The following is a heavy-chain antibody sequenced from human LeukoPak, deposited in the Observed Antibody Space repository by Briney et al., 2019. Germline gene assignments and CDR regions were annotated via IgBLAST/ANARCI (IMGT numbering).Heavy chain of an antibody. CDR3: ARAGWATYFDY. V-gene: IGHV4-59*01. CDR2: IYYNGDT. J-gene: IGHJ4*02. CDR1: GDSLSNYF. D-gene: IGHD5-12*01. Sequence: SETLSLTCTVPGDSLSNYFWSWIRQPPGKGLEWIGYIYYNGDTNYSPSLRSRATISQDTSKNQFSLKLNSVTAADTAVYFCARAGWATYFDYWGQGTLVTVSS.